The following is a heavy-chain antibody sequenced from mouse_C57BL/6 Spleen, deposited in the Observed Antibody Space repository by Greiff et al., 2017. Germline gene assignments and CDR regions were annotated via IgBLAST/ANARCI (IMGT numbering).Heavy chain of an antibody. CDR1: GYTFTSYG. D-gene: IGHD2-4*01. CDR2: IYPRSGNT. CDR3: ARGGTNDYESRYFDV. V-gene: IGHV1-81*01. Sequence: QVQLQQSGAELARPGASVKLSCKASGYTFTSYGISWVKQRTGQGLEWIGEIYPRSGNTYYNEKFKGKATLTADKSSSTAYMELRSLTSEDSAVYFCARGGTNDYESRYFDVWGTGTTVTVSS. J-gene: IGHJ1*03.